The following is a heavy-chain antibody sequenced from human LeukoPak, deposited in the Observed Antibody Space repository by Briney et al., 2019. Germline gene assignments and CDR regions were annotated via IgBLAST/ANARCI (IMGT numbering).Heavy chain of an antibody. Sequence: PGGSLRLSCAASGFTFSSYAMHWVRQAPGKGLQYVSSISSNGGATYYVNSVKGRFTISRDNSKNTLYLQMNSLRAEDTAVYYCAKDRGSGSYYGLFDYWGQGTLVTVSS. D-gene: IGHD1-26*01. V-gene: IGHV3-64*01. CDR1: GFTFSSYA. J-gene: IGHJ4*02. CDR2: ISSNGGAT. CDR3: AKDRGSGSYYGLFDY.